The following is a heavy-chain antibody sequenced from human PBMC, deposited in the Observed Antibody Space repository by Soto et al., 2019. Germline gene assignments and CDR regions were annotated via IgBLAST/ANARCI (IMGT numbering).Heavy chain of an antibody. CDR2: IFSNDEK. Sequence: QVTLKESGPVLVKPTETLTLTCTVSGFSLSNARMGVSWIRQPPGKALEWLAHIFSNDEKSYSTSLKSRLTISKDTSKSQVVLTMTNMDPVDTATYYCARMVSYISSSGYYYYYYYGMDVWGQGTTVTVSS. J-gene: IGHJ6*02. D-gene: IGHD3-22*01. CDR1: GFSLSNARMG. CDR3: ARMVSYISSSGYYYYYYYGMDV. V-gene: IGHV2-26*01.